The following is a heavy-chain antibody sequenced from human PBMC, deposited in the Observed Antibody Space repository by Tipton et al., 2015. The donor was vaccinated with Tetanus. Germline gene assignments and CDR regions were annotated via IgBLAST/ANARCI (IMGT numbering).Heavy chain of an antibody. CDR2: YFYRGNT. V-gene: IGHV4-61*01. J-gene: IGHJ2*01. D-gene: IGHD1-26*01. CDR3: ARGGYYPTYFDI. CDR1: GGPVTRGSYY. Sequence: TLSLTCTVSGGPVTRGSYYWNWIRQPPGKGLEWIGYYFYRGNTNYLPSLKSRVAISVDTTKNQVSLQLNSVTAADTDVYYCARGGYYPTYFDIWGRGALVTVSS.